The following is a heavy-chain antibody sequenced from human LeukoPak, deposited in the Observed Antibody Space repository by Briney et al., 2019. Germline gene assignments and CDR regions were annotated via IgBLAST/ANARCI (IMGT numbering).Heavy chain of an antibody. J-gene: IGHJ4*02. CDR3: VRRGSGSSSPFAY. D-gene: IGHD6-6*01. CDR2: ISGSGETS. CDR1: GFGFSTYA. Sequence: GGSLRLSCAASGFGFSTYAMSWARQAPGKGLEWVSGISGSGETSYYAASVKGRLTISRDNSNNTLYLQMTSLRADDTAVYYCVRRGSGSSSPFAYWGQGALVIVSS. V-gene: IGHV3-23*01.